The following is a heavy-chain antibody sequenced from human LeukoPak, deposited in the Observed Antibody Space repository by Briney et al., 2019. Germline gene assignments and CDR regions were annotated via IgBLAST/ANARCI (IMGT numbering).Heavy chain of an antibody. D-gene: IGHD4-23*01. CDR3: ARIRSLGYGGNHVYGMDV. V-gene: IGHV2-70*11. CDR1: GFSVSTSGMC. CDR2: IDWDDDK. Sequence: ESGPALVKPTQTLTLTCTFSGFSVSTSGMCVGWIRQPPGKGLEWLARIDWDDDKYYTTALKTRLTISKDTSKNQVVLTMTNMDPVDTATYYCARIRSLGYGGNHVYGMDVWGQGTTVTVSS. J-gene: IGHJ6*02.